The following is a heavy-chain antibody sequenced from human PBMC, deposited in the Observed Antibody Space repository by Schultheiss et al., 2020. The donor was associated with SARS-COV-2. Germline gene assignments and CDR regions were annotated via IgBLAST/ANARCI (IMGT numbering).Heavy chain of an antibody. Sequence: GSLRLSCTVSGGSISSYYWSWIRQPPGKGLEWVSVIYSGGSTYYADSVKGRFTISRHNSKNTLYLQMNSLRAEDTAVYYCARASSYYYMDVWGKGTTVTVSS. J-gene: IGHJ6*03. CDR2: IYSGGST. V-gene: IGHV3-53*04. CDR3: ARASSYYYMDV. CDR1: GGSISSYY.